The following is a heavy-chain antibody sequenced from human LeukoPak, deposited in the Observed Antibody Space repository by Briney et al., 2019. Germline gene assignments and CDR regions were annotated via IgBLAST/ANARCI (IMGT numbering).Heavy chain of an antibody. CDR1: GYSFTIYW. CDR2: IYPGDPDT. D-gene: IGHD3-10*01. J-gene: IGHJ4*01. V-gene: IGHV5-51*01. Sequence: ESPKISCKGSGYSFTIYWIGWVRQTPGKGLEWMGIIYPGDPDTRYSPSFQGQVTISADKSISTAYLQWSSLKASDTALYYCARADSGSYSFFDCWGHGTLVSVSS. CDR3: ARADSGSYSFFDC.